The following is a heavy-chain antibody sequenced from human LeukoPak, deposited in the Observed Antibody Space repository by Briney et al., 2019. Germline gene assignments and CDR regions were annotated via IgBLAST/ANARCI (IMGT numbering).Heavy chain of an antibody. V-gene: IGHV4-59*08. CDR1: GGSINTYY. CDR3: ARQPANTAAFDI. CDR2: VRDNGES. Sequence: SETLSLTCTVSGGSINTYYWSWIRQPLGKGLEWIAYVRDNGESNYNPSLKSRVAISIDAANNQISLRLNFVTASDTAIYYCARQPANTAAFDIWGLGAMVTVSS. J-gene: IGHJ3*02. D-gene: IGHD5-18*01.